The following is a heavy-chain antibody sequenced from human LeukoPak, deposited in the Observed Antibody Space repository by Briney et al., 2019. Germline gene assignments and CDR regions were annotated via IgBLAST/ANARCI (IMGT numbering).Heavy chain of an antibody. CDR2: IYYSGST. D-gene: IGHD2-21*02. J-gene: IGHJ6*03. CDR3: ARDHRDSSRGYYYYYYYMDV. CDR1: GGSISSGGYY. Sequence: SETLSLTCTVSGGSISSGGYYWSWIRQHPGKGLEWIGYIYYSGSTYYNPSLKSRVTIPVDTSKNQFSLKLSSVTAADTAVYYCARDHRDSSRGYYYYYYYMDVWGKGTTVTVSS. V-gene: IGHV4-31*03.